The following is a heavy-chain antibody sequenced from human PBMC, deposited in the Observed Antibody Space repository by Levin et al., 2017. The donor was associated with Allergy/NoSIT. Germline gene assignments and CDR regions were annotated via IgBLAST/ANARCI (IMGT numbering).Heavy chain of an antibody. V-gene: IGHV3-23*01. Sequence: TGGSLRLSCAASGFNFNIYAMSWVRQAPGKGLEWISSINKNGNTYYADSVKGRFTVSRDNSQNTVSLQMESLRAEDTASYFCAKAFGNWGYAKYFDFWGQGTLVTVSS. J-gene: IGHJ4*02. D-gene: IGHD7-27*01. CDR2: INKNGNT. CDR3: AKAFGNWGYAKYFDF. CDR1: GFNFNIYA.